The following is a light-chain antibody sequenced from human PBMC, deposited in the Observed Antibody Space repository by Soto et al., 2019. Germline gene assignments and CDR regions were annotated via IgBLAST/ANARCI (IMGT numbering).Light chain of an antibody. Sequence: QSALTQPPSASGSPGQSVTISCTGTSSDVGGYNYVSWYQQHPGKAPKLMIYEVSKRPSGVPDRFSGSKSGNTASLTVSGLQAEDEADYYCSSYAASTNVVYGGGTKVTVL. CDR1: SSDVGGYNY. CDR3: SSYAASTNVV. CDR2: EVS. J-gene: IGLJ2*01. V-gene: IGLV2-8*01.